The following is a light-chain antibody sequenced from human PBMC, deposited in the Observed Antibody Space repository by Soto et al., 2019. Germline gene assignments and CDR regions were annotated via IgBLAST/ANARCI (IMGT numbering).Light chain of an antibody. V-gene: IGLV2-11*01. J-gene: IGLJ1*01. CDR2: DVS. CDR1: SSDVGGYNY. Sequence: QSVLTQPRSVSVSPGQSVTISCTGTSSDVGGYNYVSWYQQHPGKAPKLMIYDVSNRPSGVPDRFSGSKSGNTASLTISGLQDEDEDDYYCCSYAGSYTTSVFGTGTKLTVL. CDR3: CSYAGSYTTSV.